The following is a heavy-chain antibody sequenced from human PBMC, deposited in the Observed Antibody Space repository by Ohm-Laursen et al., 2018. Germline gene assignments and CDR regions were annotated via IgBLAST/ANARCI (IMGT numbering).Heavy chain of an antibody. CDR2: IWNDGTKK. D-gene: IGHD1-26*01. Sequence: SLRLSCAASGFTFSSYGMHWVRQAPGKGLDWVAVIWNDGTKKFYADSVKGRFTISRDNSKNTLYLQMNSLRAEDTAVYYCASGSWNYYYYGMHVWGQGTTVTVSS. CDR1: GFTFSSYG. J-gene: IGHJ6*02. V-gene: IGHV3-33*01. CDR3: ASGSWNYYYYGMHV.